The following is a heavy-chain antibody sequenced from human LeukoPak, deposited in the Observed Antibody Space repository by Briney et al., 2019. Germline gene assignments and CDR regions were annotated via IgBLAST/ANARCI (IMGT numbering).Heavy chain of an antibody. V-gene: IGHV4-34*01. J-gene: IGHJ4*02. CDR2: INHSGST. Sequence: SETLSLTCAVYGGSFSGYYWSWIRQPPGKGLEWIGEINHSGSTNYNPSLKSRVTISVDTSKNQFSLKLSSVTAADTAVYYCAREDGDYVHRYDYWGQGTLVTVSS. D-gene: IGHD4-17*01. CDR1: GGSFSGYY. CDR3: AREDGDYVHRYDY.